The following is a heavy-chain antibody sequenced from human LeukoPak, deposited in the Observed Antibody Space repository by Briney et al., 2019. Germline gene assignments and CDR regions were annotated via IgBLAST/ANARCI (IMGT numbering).Heavy chain of an antibody. D-gene: IGHD4-23*01. CDR2: IYDSGGI. V-gene: IGHV4-59*08. CDR1: GGSISGYI. Sequence: PSETLSLTCTVSGGSISGYIWSWVRQPPGKGLEWIAYIYDSGGINYNPSLKSRVTMSVDTSKNQFSLKLTSVTAADTAIYYCVRLSVVSLHRYFDLWGRGTLVSVSS. CDR3: VRLSVVSLHRYFDL. J-gene: IGHJ2*01.